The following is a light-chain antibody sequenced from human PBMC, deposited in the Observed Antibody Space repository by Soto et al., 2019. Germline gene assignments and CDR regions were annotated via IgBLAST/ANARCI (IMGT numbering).Light chain of an antibody. J-gene: IGKJ3*01. V-gene: IGKV1-9*01. Sequence: DIQLTQSPSFLSASVGDRVTITCRASQGISSYLAWHQQKPGKAPKLLIYGASTLQSGVPSRFSGSGSGTEFTLTISSLQPEDSATYYCQQLNSYPRFGPGTKVDIK. CDR1: QGISSY. CDR3: QQLNSYPR. CDR2: GAS.